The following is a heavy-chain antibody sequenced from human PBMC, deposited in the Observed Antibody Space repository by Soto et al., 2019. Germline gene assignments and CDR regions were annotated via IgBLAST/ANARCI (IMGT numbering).Heavy chain of an antibody. D-gene: IGHD3-22*01. V-gene: IGHV4-39*01. J-gene: IGHJ4*02. CDR3: ARHEDYYDRSGCFDY. CDR1: GGSISSSSYY. Sequence: SETLSLTCTVSGGSISSSSYYWGWIRQPPGKGLEWIGSIYYSGSTYYNPSLKSRVTISVDTSKNQFSLKLSSVTAADTAVYYCARHEDYYDRSGCFDYWGQGTLVTVSS. CDR2: IYYSGST.